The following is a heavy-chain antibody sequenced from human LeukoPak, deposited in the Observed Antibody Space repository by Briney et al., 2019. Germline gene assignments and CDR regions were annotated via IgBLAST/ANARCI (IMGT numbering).Heavy chain of an antibody. CDR2: ISHDGNSI. CDR3: AGGALYYDFWSGYYY. D-gene: IGHD3-3*01. J-gene: IGHJ4*01. Sequence: PGGSLRLSCAASGFTFSSCSMNWVRQAPGKGLEWVALISHDGNSIYYADSVKGRFTISRDNSKNTLYLQMDSLRAEDTAVYYCAGGALYYDFWSGYYYWGQGTLVPVSS. V-gene: IGHV3-30-3*01. CDR1: GFTFSSCS.